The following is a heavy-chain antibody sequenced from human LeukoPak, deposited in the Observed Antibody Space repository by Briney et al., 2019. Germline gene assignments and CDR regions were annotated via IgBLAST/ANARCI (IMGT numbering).Heavy chain of an antibody. J-gene: IGHJ4*02. D-gene: IGHD6-19*01. CDR2: ITSGSDFI. Sequence: PGGSLRLSSAASGFTCSTYTMNWVRQAPGKGLEWVSSITSGSDFIYYAASVRGRFTISRDNAQNSLYLQMNSLRAEDTAVYYCAKVGEWGSGWNELDYWGQGTLVTVSS. CDR1: GFTCSTYT. CDR3: AKVGEWGSGWNELDY. V-gene: IGHV3-21*01.